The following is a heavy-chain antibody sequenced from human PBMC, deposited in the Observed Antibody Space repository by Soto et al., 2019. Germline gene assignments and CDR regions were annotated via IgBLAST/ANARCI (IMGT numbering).Heavy chain of an antibody. CDR2: INPSGGST. CDR1: GYTFTSYY. J-gene: IGHJ6*03. CDR3: ARESVARGGYYYYYMDV. D-gene: IGHD6-19*01. V-gene: IGHV1-46*01. Sequence: GASVKVSCKASGYTFTSYYMHWVRQAPGQGLEWMGIINPSGGSTNYAQKLQGRVTMTTDTSTSTAYMELRSLRSDDTAVYYCARESVARGGYYYYYMDVWGKGTTVTVSS.